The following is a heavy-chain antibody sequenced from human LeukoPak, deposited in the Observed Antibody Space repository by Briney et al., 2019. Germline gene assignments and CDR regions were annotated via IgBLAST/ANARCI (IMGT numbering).Heavy chain of an antibody. CDR1: GFTFSNAW. CDR2: ISYDGSNK. CDR3: ARDHFGQFGASGELGYFDY. Sequence: GGSLRLSCAASGFTFSNAWMSWVRQAPGKGLEWVAVISYDGSNKYYADSVKGRFTISRDNSKNTLYLQMNSLRAEDTAVYYCARDHFGQFGASGELGYFDYWGQGTLVTVSS. J-gene: IGHJ4*02. D-gene: IGHD3-10*01. V-gene: IGHV3-30*03.